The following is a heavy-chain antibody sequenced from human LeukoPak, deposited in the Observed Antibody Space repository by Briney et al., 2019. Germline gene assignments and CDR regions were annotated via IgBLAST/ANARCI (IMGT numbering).Heavy chain of an antibody. CDR3: ARLVGATGAFDY. Sequence: SETLSLTCTVSGGSISSYYWSWIRQPPGKGLEWIGYIYYSGSTNYNPSLKSRVTISVDTSKNQFSLKLSSVTAADTAVYYCARLVGATGAFDYWGLGTLVTVSS. J-gene: IGHJ4*02. CDR2: IYYSGST. V-gene: IGHV4-59*08. CDR1: GGSISSYY. D-gene: IGHD1-26*01.